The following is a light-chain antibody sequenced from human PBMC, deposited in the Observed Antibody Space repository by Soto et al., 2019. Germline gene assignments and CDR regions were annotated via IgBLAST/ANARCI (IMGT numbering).Light chain of an antibody. CDR1: SSDVGGYNY. CDR2: DVS. V-gene: IGLV2-14*03. CDR3: NSYTSSSTYV. J-gene: IGLJ1*01. Sequence: QSALTQPASVSGFPGQSITISCTGTSSDVGGYNYVSWYQQHPGKAPKLMIYDVSNRPSGVSNRFSGSKSGNTASLTISGLQAEDEADYYCNSYTSSSTYVFGTGTKVNVL.